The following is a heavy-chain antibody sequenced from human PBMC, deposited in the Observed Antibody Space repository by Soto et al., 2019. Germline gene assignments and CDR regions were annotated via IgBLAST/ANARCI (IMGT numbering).Heavy chain of an antibody. CDR3: ARDGGECSRTSCYNEIPPAWFGP. J-gene: IGHJ5*02. Sequence: GGSLRLSCAASGFTLSAYAMHWVRQAPGKGLEWLAVISYDGSTKFYADTVKGRFTISRGNSKNTLYLQMNSLRAEDSGIYYCARDGGECSRTSCYNEIPPAWFGPWGQGALVTVSS. CDR1: GFTLSAYA. CDR2: ISYDGSTK. D-gene: IGHD2-2*02. V-gene: IGHV3-30-3*01.